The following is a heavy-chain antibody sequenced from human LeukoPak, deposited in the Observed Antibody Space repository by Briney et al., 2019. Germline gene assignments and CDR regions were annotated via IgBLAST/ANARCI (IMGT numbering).Heavy chain of an antibody. CDR2: IYYSGST. D-gene: IGHD5-12*01. CDR1: GGSNSRSSNY. CDR3: ARAHERGATIKGKWFDP. J-gene: IGHJ5*02. V-gene: IGHV4-39*07. Sequence: SETLSLTCTVSGGSNSRSSNYWGWIRQSPGKGLEWIGSIYYSGSTYYNPSLESRVTISIDTSKNQFSLKLSSVTAADTAVYYCARAHERGATIKGKWFDPWGQGTLVTVSS.